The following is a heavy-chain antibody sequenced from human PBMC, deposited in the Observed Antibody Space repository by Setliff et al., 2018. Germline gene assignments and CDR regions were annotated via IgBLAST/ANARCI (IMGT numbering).Heavy chain of an antibody. CDR2: IRSKAYGGTT. J-gene: IGHJ6*03. D-gene: IGHD3-3*01. CDR1: GFTFGDYA. Sequence: PGGSLRLSCTASGFTFGDYAMSWVRQAPGKGLEWVGFIRSKAYGGTTEYAASVKGRFTISRDDSKSIAYLQMNSLKTEDTAVYYCTREASVDFWSGYPYYYYMDFWGKGTTVTVSS. CDR3: TREASVDFWSGYPYYYYMDF. V-gene: IGHV3-49*04.